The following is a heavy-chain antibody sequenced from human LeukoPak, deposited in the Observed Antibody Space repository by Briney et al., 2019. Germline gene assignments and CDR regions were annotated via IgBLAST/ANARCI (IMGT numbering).Heavy chain of an antibody. CDR1: GGSISSYY. J-gene: IGHJ3*02. V-gene: IGHV4-30-4*01. CDR2: IYYSGST. Sequence: SETLSLTCTVSGGSISSYYWSWIRQPPGKGLEWIGYIYYSGSTSYNPSLKSRVTISVDTSKNQFSLKLGSVTAADTAVYYCARRPNKLVDAFDIWGQGTLVTVSS. D-gene: IGHD1-1*01. CDR3: ARRPNKLVDAFDI.